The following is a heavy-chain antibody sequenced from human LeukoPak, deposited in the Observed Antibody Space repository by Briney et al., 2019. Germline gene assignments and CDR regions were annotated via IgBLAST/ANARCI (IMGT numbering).Heavy chain of an antibody. CDR1: GGSISSISYY. J-gene: IGHJ4*02. CDR2: VYYRGNT. CDR3: ARLWTGLRPPDY. V-gene: IGHV4-39*01. Sequence: PSETLSLTCTVSGGSISSISYYCGWIRQPPGKGLEWIGSVYYRGNTYYNPSLKSRVTISVVTSKSQFSLRLNSVTAADTSVYYCARLWTGLRPPDYWGQGTLVTVSS. D-gene: IGHD3/OR15-3a*01.